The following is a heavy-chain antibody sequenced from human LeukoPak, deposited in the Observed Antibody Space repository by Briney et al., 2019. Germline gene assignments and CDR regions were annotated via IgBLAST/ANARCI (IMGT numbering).Heavy chain of an antibody. D-gene: IGHD6-25*01. V-gene: IGHV1-8*01. Sequence: ASVKVSCKASGYAFTSYDINWVRQATGQGLEWIGWMNPNSGNTGYAQKFQGRVTMTRNTSISTAYMELSSLRSEDTAVYYCARGSGARYYYGMDVWGQGTTVTVSS. CDR3: ARGSGARYYYGMDV. CDR1: GYAFTSYD. CDR2: MNPNSGNT. J-gene: IGHJ6*02.